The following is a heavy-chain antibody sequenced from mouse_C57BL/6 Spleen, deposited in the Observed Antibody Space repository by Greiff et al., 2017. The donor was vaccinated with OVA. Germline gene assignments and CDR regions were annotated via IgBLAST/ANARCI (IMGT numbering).Heavy chain of an antibody. CDR1: GFNIKDDY. J-gene: IGHJ2*01. D-gene: IGHD1-1*01. V-gene: IGHV14-4*01. CDR2: IDPENGDT. Sequence: EVKLVESGAELVRPGASVKLSCTASGFNIKDDYMHLVKQRPEQGLEWIGWIDPENGDTEYASKFQGKATITADTSSNTAYLQLSSLTSEDTAVYYCTYYGSSYYFDYWGQGTTLTVSS. CDR3: TYYGSSYYFDY.